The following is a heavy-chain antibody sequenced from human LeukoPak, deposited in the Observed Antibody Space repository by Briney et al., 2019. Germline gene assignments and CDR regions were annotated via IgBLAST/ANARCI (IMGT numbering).Heavy chain of an antibody. J-gene: IGHJ3*02. CDR1: GFTFSSYS. Sequence: PGGSLRLSCAASGFTFSSYSMYWVRQAPGKGLEWVSSISSSSSYIYYADSVKGRFTISRDNAKNSLYLQMNSLRAEDTAVYYCAREPPRGGIAVGQFAFDIWGQGTMVTVSS. V-gene: IGHV3-21*01. CDR2: ISSSSSYI. CDR3: AREPPRGGIAVGQFAFDI. D-gene: IGHD6-19*01.